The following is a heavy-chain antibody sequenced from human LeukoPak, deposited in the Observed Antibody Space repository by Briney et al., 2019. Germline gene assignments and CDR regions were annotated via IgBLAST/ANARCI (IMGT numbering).Heavy chain of an antibody. D-gene: IGHD3-22*01. CDR1: GYSISSGYY. V-gene: IGHV4-38-2*02. Sequence: SETLSLTCTVSGYSISSGYYWSWIRQPPGRGLEWIATIHRSGVTYYNPSLKSRVTMSVDTSKNQFSLKLGSVTAASTAVYYCARYTANTAGYSFDFWGQGALVTVSS. CDR3: ARYTANTAGYSFDF. CDR2: IHRSGVT. J-gene: IGHJ4*02.